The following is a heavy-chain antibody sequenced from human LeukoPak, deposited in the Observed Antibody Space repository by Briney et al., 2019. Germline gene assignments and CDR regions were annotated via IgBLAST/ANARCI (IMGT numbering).Heavy chain of an antibody. CDR1: GGSISSSSYY. CDR2: IYYSGST. V-gene: IGHV4-39*07. D-gene: IGHD3-10*01. CDR3: ARDTGGRGRLDAFDI. Sequence: SETLSLTCTVSGGSISSSSYYWDWIRQPPGKGLEWIGSIYYSGSTYYNPSLKSRVTISIDKSKNQLSLKLSSVTAADTAMYYCARDTGGRGRLDAFDIWGQGTMVTVSS. J-gene: IGHJ3*02.